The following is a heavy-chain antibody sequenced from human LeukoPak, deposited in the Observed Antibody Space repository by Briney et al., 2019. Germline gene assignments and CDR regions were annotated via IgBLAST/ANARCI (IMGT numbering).Heavy chain of an antibody. D-gene: IGHD3-22*01. V-gene: IGHV3-64*01. J-gene: IGHJ4*02. Sequence: GGSLRLSCAASGFTFSSYAMHWVRQAPGKGLEYVSAISSNGGSTYYANSVKGRFTNSRDNSKNTLYLQMGSLRAEDMAVYYCARGRSSGISGSGMLDYWGQGTLVTVSS. CDR2: ISSNGGST. CDR1: GFTFSSYA. CDR3: ARGRSSGISGSGMLDY.